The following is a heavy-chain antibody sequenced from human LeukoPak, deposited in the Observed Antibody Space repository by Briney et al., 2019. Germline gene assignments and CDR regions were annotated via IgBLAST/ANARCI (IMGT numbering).Heavy chain of an antibody. CDR3: AKGLGYTGYAFDY. V-gene: IGHV3-23*01. CDR2: ITGSGGST. J-gene: IGHJ4*02. CDR1: GFTFSSSA. D-gene: IGHD5-12*01. Sequence: PGGSLRLSCVASGFTFSSSAMSWVRQAPGKGLEWVSSITGSGGSTYYADSVKGRFTISRDNSKNTLYLQMNSLRAEDTAVYYCAKGLGYTGYAFDYWVQGTLVTVSS.